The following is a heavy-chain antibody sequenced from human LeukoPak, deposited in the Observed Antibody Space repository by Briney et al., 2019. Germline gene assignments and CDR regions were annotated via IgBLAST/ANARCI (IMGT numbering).Heavy chain of an antibody. CDR3: AKEMEGKSTSSPRGY. D-gene: IGHD2-2*01. Sequence: PGGSLRLSCAASGFTFDDYTMHWVRQAPGKGLEWVSLISWDGGSTYYADSVKGRFTISRDNSKNSLYLQMNSLRTEDTALYYCAKEMEGKSTSSPRGYWAQEPLVTVS. CDR1: GFTFDDYT. V-gene: IGHV3-43*01. CDR2: ISWDGGST. J-gene: IGHJ4*02.